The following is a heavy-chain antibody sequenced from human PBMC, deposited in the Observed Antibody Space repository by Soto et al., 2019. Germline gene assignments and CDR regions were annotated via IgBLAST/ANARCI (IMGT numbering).Heavy chain of an antibody. Sequence: QVHLVESGGGVVQPGRSLRLSCAASGFTFSSYGMHWVRQAPGKGLEWVAVISYDGSNKYYADSVKGRFTISRDNSKNTLYLQMNSLRAEDTAVYYCAKDRDSSSWYYYYYGMDVWGQGTTVTVSS. J-gene: IGHJ6*02. CDR2: ISYDGSNK. CDR3: AKDRDSSSWYYYYYGMDV. D-gene: IGHD6-13*01. CDR1: GFTFSSYG. V-gene: IGHV3-30*18.